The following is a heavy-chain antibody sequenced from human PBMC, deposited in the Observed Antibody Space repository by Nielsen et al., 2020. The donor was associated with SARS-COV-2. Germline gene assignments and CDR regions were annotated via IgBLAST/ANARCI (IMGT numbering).Heavy chain of an antibody. D-gene: IGHD1-1*01. CDR2: ISGSGGST. CDR3: AKASNDADYYYYYGMDV. Sequence: GGSLRLSCAASGFTFSSYAMCWVRQAPGKGLEWVSAISGSGGSTYYADSVKGRCTISRDNSKNTLYLQMNSLRAEDTAVYYCAKASNDADYYYYYGMDVWGQGTTVTVSS. J-gene: IGHJ6*02. V-gene: IGHV3-23*01. CDR1: GFTFSSYA.